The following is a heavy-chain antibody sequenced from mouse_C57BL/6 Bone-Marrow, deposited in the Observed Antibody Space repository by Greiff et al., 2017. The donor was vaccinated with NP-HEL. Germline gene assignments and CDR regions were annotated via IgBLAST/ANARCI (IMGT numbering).Heavy chain of an antibody. D-gene: IGHD1-1*01. V-gene: IGHV2-2*01. CDR2: IWSGGST. CDR1: GFSLTSYG. CDR3: ARNWYYGSSYDFDY. Sequence: VKLVESGPGLVQPSQSLSITCTVSGFSLTSYGVHWVRQSPGKGLEWLGVIWSGGSTDYNAAFISRLSISKDNSKSQVFFKMNSLQADDTAIYYCARNWYYGSSYDFDYWGQGTTLTVSS. J-gene: IGHJ2*01.